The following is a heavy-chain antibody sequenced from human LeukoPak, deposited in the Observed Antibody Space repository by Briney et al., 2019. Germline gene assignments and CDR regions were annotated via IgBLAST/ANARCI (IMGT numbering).Heavy chain of an antibody. CDR3: AKGDEGSSWEFDY. V-gene: IGHV3-23*01. D-gene: IGHD6-13*01. CDR2: ISGSGGST. J-gene: IGHJ4*02. Sequence: GGSLRLSCAASGSTFSSYAMSWVRQAPGKGLEWVSAISGSGGSTYYADSVKGRFTISRDNSKNTLYLQMNSLRAEDTAVYYCAKGDEGSSWEFDYWGQGTLVTVSS. CDR1: GSTFSSYA.